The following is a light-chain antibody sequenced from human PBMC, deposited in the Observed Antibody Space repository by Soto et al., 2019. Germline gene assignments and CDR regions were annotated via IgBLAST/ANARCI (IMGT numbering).Light chain of an antibody. CDR2: AAS. V-gene: IGKV1-9*01. Sequence: DIQLTQSPSFLSASLGDRFTITCRASQGIGSYLAWYQQKPGKAPRLLIYAASTLQSGVPSRFSGSGSDTEFTLTISSLQPEDFATYYCQQLNNYPLTFGGGTKVHIK. CDR3: QQLNNYPLT. J-gene: IGKJ4*01. CDR1: QGIGSY.